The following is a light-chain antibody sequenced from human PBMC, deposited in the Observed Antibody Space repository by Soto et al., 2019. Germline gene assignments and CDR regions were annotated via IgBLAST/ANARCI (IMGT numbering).Light chain of an antibody. V-gene: IGKV3D-15*01. CDR3: QQYHYWPPWA. CDR1: QSVSSN. Sequence: EIVMTQSPATLSVSPGERATLSCRASQSVSSNLAWYQQKPGQAPRLLIYGAFTRATGIPARFSGSGSGTEFTLTISSLQSEDFAVYYCQQYHYWPPWAFGQGTRVEIK. J-gene: IGKJ1*01. CDR2: GAF.